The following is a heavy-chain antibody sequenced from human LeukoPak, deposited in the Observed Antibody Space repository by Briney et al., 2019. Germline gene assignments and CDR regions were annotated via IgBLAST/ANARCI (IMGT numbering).Heavy chain of an antibody. J-gene: IGHJ4*02. CDR2: IWYDGSIS. CDR3: ATSHSSSWAAIDY. CDR1: GFTFRTFG. V-gene: IGHV3-33*01. D-gene: IGHD6-13*01. Sequence: GGSLRLSCAASGFTFRTFGMHWVRQAPGKGLEWVAIIWYDGSISYYGDSVTGRFTISRDNSKNTLYLQMISLRAEDTAVYYCATSHSSSWAAIDYWGQGTLVTVSS.